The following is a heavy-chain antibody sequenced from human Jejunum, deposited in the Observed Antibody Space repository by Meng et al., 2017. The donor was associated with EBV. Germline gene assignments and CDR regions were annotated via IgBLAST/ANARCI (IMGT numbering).Heavy chain of an antibody. CDR3: ARSGAIIGVQGAPDY. CDR2: INQVGST. CDR1: GGSFGGYF. V-gene: IGHV4-34*01. D-gene: IGHD3-3*01. J-gene: IGHJ4*02. Sequence: QQQRWRSGLCKPSASLSLTCASSGGSFGGYFWTWIRQAPGKGLEWIGEINQVGSTNYNPSLKSRVTISVDTSNIQFSLKVTSVTAADTAVYYCARSGAIIGVQGAPDYWGQGTLVTVSS.